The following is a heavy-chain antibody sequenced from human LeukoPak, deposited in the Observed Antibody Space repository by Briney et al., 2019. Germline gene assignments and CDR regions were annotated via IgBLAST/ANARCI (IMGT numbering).Heavy chain of an antibody. Sequence: PGGSLRLSCAASGFTFRSYEMNWVRQAPGKGLEWISYISGSGDTKYYADSVKGRFTISRDNAKNSLYLQMNSLRGEDAAVYYCARIRGYYCDYWGQGTPVTVSS. V-gene: IGHV3-48*03. CDR1: GFTFRSYE. CDR3: ARIRGYYCDY. J-gene: IGHJ4*02. CDR2: ISGSGDTK.